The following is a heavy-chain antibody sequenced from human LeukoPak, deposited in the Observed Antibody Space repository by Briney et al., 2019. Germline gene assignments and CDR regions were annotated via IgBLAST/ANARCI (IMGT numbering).Heavy chain of an antibody. CDR1: GVSISSENW. D-gene: IGHD2-15*01. CDR3: ARGIWYDAFDI. V-gene: IGHV4-4*02. CDR2: IYHSGST. J-gene: IGHJ3*02. Sequence: SGTLSLTCAVSGVSISSENWWTWVRQSPGKGLEWIGEIYHSGSTNYNPSLRSRVTLSVDKSKNQFSLYLSSVTAADTAVYYCARGIWYDAFDIWGQGTMVTVSS.